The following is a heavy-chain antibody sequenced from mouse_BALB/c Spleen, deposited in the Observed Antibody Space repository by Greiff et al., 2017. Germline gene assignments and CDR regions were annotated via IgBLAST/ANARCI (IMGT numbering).Heavy chain of an antibody. CDR3: AGDGDY. CDR2: IRNKANGYTT. J-gene: IGHJ4*01. Sequence: EVLLVESGAGLVQPGGSLRLSCATSGFTFTDYYMSWVRQPPGKALEWLGFIRNKANGYTTEYSASVKGRFTISREKSRSILYLQVNTLRAEDSASYYSAGDGDYWGQGTSVTVSA. CDR1: GFTFTDYY. V-gene: IGHV7-3*02.